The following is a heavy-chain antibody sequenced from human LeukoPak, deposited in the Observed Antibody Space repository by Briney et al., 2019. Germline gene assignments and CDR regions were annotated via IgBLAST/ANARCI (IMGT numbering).Heavy chain of an antibody. CDR1: GGSISSYY. Sequence: SETLSLTCTVSGGSISSYYWSWLRQPAGKGLEWIGRIYTSGSTNYNPSLKSRVTMSVDTSKNQFSLKLSSVTAADTAVYYCARVGWFGELDIYYFDYWGQGTLVTVSS. V-gene: IGHV4-4*07. D-gene: IGHD3-10*01. CDR3: ARVGWFGELDIYYFDY. J-gene: IGHJ4*02. CDR2: IYTSGST.